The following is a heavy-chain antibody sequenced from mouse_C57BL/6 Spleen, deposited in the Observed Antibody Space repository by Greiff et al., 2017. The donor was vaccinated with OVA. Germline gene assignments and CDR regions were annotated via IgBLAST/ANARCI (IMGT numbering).Heavy chain of an antibody. CDR2: IHPNSGSN. CDR1: GYTFTSYW. J-gene: IGHJ2*01. CDR3: ARSWDYASGY. D-gene: IGHD2-4*01. V-gene: IGHV1-64*01. Sequence: QVQLQQPGAELVKPGASVKLSCKASGYTFTSYWMHWVKQRPGQGLEWIGMIHPNSGSNNYNEKFKSKATLTVDKSSSTAYMQLSSLTSEDTAVYNCARSWDYASGYWGQGTTLTVSS.